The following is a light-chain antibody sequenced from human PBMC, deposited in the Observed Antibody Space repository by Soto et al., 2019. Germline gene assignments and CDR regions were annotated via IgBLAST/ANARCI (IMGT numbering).Light chain of an antibody. CDR1: QSINNW. CDR2: DGS. CDR3: QHYNSYSWT. Sequence: DIEMTQSPSTLSASVGDRVTITCRASQSINNWLAWYQQKPGKAPKFLIYDGSNLQSGVPSRFSGSGSGSEFTLTISSLQPDDFATYYCQHYNSYSWTFGQGTKV. J-gene: IGKJ1*01. V-gene: IGKV1-5*01.